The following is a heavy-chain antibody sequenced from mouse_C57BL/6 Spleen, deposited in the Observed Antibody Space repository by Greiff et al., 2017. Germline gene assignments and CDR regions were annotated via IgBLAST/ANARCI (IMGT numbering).Heavy chain of an antibody. J-gene: IGHJ3*01. D-gene: IGHD2-3*01. CDR1: GYAFSSSW. V-gene: IGHV1-82*01. Sequence: VQLQQSGPELVKPGASVKISCKASGYAFSSSWMNWVKQRPGKGLEWIGRIYPGDGDTNYNGKFKGKATLTADKSSSTAYMQLSSLTSEDSAVYVCAKGYYDGPWIAYWGQGTLVTVSA. CDR2: IYPGDGDT. CDR3: AKGYYDGPWIAY.